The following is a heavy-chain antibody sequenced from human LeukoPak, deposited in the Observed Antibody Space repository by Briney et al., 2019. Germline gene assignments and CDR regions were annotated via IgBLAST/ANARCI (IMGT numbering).Heavy chain of an antibody. J-gene: IGHJ4*02. CDR2: IYYSGST. CDR1: GGSISSYY. V-gene: IGHV4-59*01. CDR3: ARTTQYGDYFDY. D-gene: IGHD4-17*01. Sequence: SETLFLTCTVSGGSISSYYWSWIRQPPGKGLEWIGYIYYSGSTNYNPSLKSRVTISVDTSKNQFSLKLSSVTAADTAVYYCARTTQYGDYFDYWGQGTLVTVSS.